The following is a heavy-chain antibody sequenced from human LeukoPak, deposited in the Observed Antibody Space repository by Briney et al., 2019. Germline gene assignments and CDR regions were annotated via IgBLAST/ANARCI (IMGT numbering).Heavy chain of an antibody. V-gene: IGHV3-7*01. D-gene: IGHD6-13*01. CDR1: GFTFSSYW. Sequence: GGSLRPSCAASGFTFSSYWMSWVRQAPGKGLEWVANIKQDGSEKYYVDSVKGRFTISRDNAKNSLYLQMNSLRAEDTAVYYCARTLEQQLVPGYFDYWGQGTLVTVSS. CDR2: IKQDGSEK. CDR3: ARTLEQQLVPGYFDY. J-gene: IGHJ4*02.